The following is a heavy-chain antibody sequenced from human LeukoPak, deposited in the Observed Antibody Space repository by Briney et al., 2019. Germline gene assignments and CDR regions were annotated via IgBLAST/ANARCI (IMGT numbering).Heavy chain of an antibody. CDR3: AALDSSVHY. J-gene: IGHJ4*02. D-gene: IGHD3-22*01. CDR2: IYHSGST. CDR1: GVSISSGGYS. V-gene: IGHV4-30-2*01. Sequence: SETLSLTCAVSGVSISSGGYSWSWIRQPPGKGLEWIGYIYHSGSTYYNPSLKSRVTISVDRSKNQFSLKLSSVTAADTAVYYCAALDSSVHYWGQGTLVTVSS.